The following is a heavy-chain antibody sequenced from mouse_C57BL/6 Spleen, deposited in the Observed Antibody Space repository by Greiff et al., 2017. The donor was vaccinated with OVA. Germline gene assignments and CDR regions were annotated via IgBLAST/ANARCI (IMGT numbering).Heavy chain of an antibody. D-gene: IGHD2-12*01. Sequence: EVKLVESGGGLVKPGGSLKLSCAASGFTFSSYTMSWVRQTPEKRLEWVATISGGGGNTYYPDSVKGRFPISRDNAKNTLYLQMSSLRSEDTALYYCARQGPYYSWLDYWGQGTSVTVSS. J-gene: IGHJ4*01. CDR1: GFTFSSYT. CDR2: ISGGGGNT. CDR3: ARQGPYYSWLDY. V-gene: IGHV5-9*01.